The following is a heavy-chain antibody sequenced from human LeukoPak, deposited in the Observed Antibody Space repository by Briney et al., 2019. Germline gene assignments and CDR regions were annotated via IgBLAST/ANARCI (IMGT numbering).Heavy chain of an antibody. CDR2: MNPNSGNT. V-gene: IGHV1-8*01. D-gene: IGHD5-18*01. CDR3: AKNVRDTGTFDY. J-gene: IGHJ4*02. Sequence: GASVKVSCKASGYSFTTYDINWERQATGQGLEWMGWMNPNSGNTGYAQRFQGRVTMTRDTSISTAYMELNSLTSEDTAVYYCAKNVRDTGTFDYWGQGTLVTVSS. CDR1: GYSFTTYD.